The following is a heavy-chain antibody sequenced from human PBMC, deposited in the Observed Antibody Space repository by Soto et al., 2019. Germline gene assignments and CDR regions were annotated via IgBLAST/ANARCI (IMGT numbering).Heavy chain of an antibody. Sequence: PGGSRRLSWTASGFTFNTHVMHWVRQAPGKGLGWVSRIYFDGITTNYADSVNGRLTVSRDNAKNTVYLHVNTLRDEDTAVYYCARGGAMGVDYWGQGTLVTVSS. CDR3: ARGGAMGVDY. D-gene: IGHD1-26*01. V-gene: IGHV3-74*01. CDR1: GFTFNTHV. CDR2: IYFDGITT. J-gene: IGHJ4*02.